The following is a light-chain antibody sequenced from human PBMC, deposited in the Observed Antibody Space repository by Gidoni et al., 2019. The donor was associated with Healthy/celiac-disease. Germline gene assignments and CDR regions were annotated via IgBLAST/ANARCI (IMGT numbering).Light chain of an antibody. CDR1: SPNIGAGYD. J-gene: IGLJ2*01. Sequence: QSVLTQPPSVSGAPGQRVTISCTGRSPNIGAGYDVHWYQQLPGTTPKLHIYGNSNRPSGVPDRFSGSKSGTSASLAITGLQAEDEADYYCQSYDSSLSGSRVFGGGTKLTVL. CDR3: QSYDSSLSGSRV. V-gene: IGLV1-40*01. CDR2: GNS.